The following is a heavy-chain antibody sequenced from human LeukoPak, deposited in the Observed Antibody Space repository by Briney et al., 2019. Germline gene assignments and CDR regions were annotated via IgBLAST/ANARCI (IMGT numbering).Heavy chain of an antibody. Sequence: AASVKVSCKVSGYTLTELSMHWVRQAPGKGLEWMGGFDPEDGETIYAQKFQGRVTVTRDTSTSTVHMELSGLRSEDTAVYYCARDQEAFDYWGQGTLVTVSS. CDR1: GYTLTELS. J-gene: IGHJ4*02. CDR2: FDPEDGET. CDR3: ARDQEAFDY. V-gene: IGHV1-24*01.